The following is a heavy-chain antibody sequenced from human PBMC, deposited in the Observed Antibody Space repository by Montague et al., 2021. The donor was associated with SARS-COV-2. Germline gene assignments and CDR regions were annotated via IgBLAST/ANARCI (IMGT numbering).Heavy chain of an antibody. CDR2: PYHRSKWYN. V-gene: IGHV6-1*01. CDR3: AREQQWLGAVYYYYGMDV. Sequence: CAISGDSVASHSPRSNGHTHSLPSRRYFLGRPYHRSKWYNDYALSVKSRITFNPDTSKNQFSLQLNSVTPEDTAVYYCAREQQWLGAVYYYYGMDVWGQGTTVTVS. D-gene: IGHD6-19*01. CDR1: GDSVASHSPR. J-gene: IGHJ6*02.